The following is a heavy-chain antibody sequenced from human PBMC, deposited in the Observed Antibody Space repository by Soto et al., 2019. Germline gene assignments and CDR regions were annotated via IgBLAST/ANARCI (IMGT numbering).Heavy chain of an antibody. CDR3: TTASEVPAAIADAFDI. D-gene: IGHD2-2*02. CDR2: IKSKTDGWTT. CDR1: GFTFSNAW. V-gene: IGHV3-15*01. Sequence: EVQLVESGGGLVKPGGSLRLSCAASGFTFSNAWMSWVRQAPGKGLEWVGRIKSKTDGWTTDYAAPVKGRFTISRDDSKTTLYLQMNSLKTEDTDVYYCTTASEVPAAIADAFDIWGQGTMVTVSS. J-gene: IGHJ3*02.